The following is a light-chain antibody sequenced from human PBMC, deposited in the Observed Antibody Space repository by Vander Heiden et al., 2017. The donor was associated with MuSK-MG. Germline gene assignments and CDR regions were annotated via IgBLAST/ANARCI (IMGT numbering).Light chain of an antibody. CDR3: QSADSSGNPVV. Sequence: SYELTQPHSVSVAPGQTARITCSGDALTTQYAYWYQHRPGQAPVLVIYNDSERPSGIPERFSGATSGTTVTFTISGVQAEEEADYYCQSADSSGNPVVFGGGTKLTVL. J-gene: IGLJ2*01. V-gene: IGLV3-25*02. CDR2: NDS. CDR1: ALTTQY.